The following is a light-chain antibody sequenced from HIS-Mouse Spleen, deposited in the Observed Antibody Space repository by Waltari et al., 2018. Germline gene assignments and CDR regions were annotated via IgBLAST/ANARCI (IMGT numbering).Light chain of an antibody. CDR1: SLRSYY. J-gene: IGLJ2*01. CDR2: GKN. CDR3: NSRDSSGNHVV. Sequence: SSELTQDPAVSVAVGLPVRITCQGDSLRSYYASRYQQKPGQAPVLVIYGKNNRPSGIPDRFSGSSSGNTASLTITGAQAEDEADYYCNSRDSSGNHVVFGGGTKLTVL. V-gene: IGLV3-19*01.